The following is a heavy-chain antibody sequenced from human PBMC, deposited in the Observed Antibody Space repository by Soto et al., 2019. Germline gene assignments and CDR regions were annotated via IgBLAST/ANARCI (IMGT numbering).Heavy chain of an antibody. Sequence: EVQLLESGGGLVQPGGSLRLSCAASGFTFSSYAMSWDRQAAGKGLEWVSAISGSGGSTYYADSVKGRFTISRDNSNKTLYLQMNSLRAEDTAVYYCAKVRAKGQWLFFDYCGQGTLVTVSS. CDR1: GFTFSSYA. CDR2: ISGSGGST. J-gene: IGHJ4*02. CDR3: AKVRAKGQWLFFDY. D-gene: IGHD3-22*01. V-gene: IGHV3-23*01.